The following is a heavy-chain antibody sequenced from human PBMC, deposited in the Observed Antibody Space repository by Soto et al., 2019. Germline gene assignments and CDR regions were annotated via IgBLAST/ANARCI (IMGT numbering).Heavy chain of an antibody. CDR2: IYWNDDK. D-gene: IGHD6-19*01. Sequence: QITLKESGPTLVKPTQTLTLTCIFSGFSLRTSGVGVGWIRQPPGKALEWLGFIYWNDDKRYSPSLKSRLTITKDTSKNQVVLTMTNMDPVYTATYYCAKRGSSGWYGWFDPWGQGTLVTVSS. J-gene: IGHJ5*02. CDR1: GFSLRTSGVG. CDR3: AKRGSSGWYGWFDP. V-gene: IGHV2-5*01.